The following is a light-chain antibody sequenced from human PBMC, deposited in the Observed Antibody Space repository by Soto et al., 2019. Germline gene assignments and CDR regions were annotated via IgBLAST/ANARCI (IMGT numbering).Light chain of an antibody. Sequence: QSALTQPASVSGSPGQSITISCTGTSSDVGGYNYVSWYQQHPGKAPKLMIYEVSNRPSGVSNRFSGSKSGNTASLTISGLQAEDEADYYCSSYTSSSTYVLGTGTKVTGL. CDR1: SSDVGGYNY. V-gene: IGLV2-14*01. CDR3: SSYTSSSTYV. J-gene: IGLJ1*01. CDR2: EVS.